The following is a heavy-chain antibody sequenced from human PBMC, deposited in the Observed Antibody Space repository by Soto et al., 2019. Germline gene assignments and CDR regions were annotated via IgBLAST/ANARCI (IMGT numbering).Heavy chain of an antibody. D-gene: IGHD5-18*01. CDR2: ISYDGSNK. CDR1: RFTFSSYG. J-gene: IGHJ4*02. V-gene: IGHV3-30*18. CDR3: AKDMGWDGYSGIDY. Sequence: QVQLVESGGGVVQPGRSLRLSCAASRFTFSSYGIHWVRQAPGKGLEWLAVISYDGSNKYYPDSVKGRFTISRDNSKNTLYLQLNSLRAEDTAVYYCAKDMGWDGYSGIDYWGQGTLVTVSS.